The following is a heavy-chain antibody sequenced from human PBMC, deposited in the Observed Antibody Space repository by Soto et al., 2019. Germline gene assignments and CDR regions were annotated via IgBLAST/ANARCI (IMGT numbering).Heavy chain of an antibody. J-gene: IGHJ1*01. Sequence: GSLVLPCVASGFTFSDYAMTWVRQAPGKGLEWVSVISATGATTYYADSVRGRFTISRDNSKNTLNLQMNDLRVEDTAVIYCAKGRKSTEKDIAVMLAAASSIQHWGQGTLVTVYS. V-gene: IGHV3-23*01. CDR2: ISATGATT. CDR1: GFTFSDYA. CDR3: AKGRKSTEKDIAVMLAAASSIQH. D-gene: IGHD2-15*01.